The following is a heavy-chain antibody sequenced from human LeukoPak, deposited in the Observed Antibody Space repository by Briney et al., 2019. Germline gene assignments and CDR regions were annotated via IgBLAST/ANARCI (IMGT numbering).Heavy chain of an antibody. J-gene: IGHJ4*02. D-gene: IGHD3-10*01. CDR2: IYPGDSDT. V-gene: IGHV5-51*01. Sequence: GASLKISCKGSGSSFTSYWIGWGRQMPGKGLEGMGIIYPGDSDTRYSPSFQGQVTISADKSISTAYLQWSSLKASDTAMYYCARAMRWFGEEFDYWGQGTLVTVSS. CDR3: ARAMRWFGEEFDY. CDR1: GSSFTSYW.